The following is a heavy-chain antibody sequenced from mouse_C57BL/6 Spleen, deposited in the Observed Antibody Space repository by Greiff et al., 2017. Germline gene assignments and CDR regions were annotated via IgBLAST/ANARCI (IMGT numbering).Heavy chain of an antibody. J-gene: IGHJ4*01. CDR2: IDPENGDT. V-gene: IGHV14-4*01. Sequence: EVQLKQSGAELVRPGASVKLSCTASGFNIKDDYMHWVKQRPEQGLEWIGWIDPENGDTEYASKFQGKATITADTSSNTAYLQLSSLTSEDTAVCYCTSYYAMDYWGQGTSVTVSS. CDR3: TSYYAMDY. CDR1: GFNIKDDY.